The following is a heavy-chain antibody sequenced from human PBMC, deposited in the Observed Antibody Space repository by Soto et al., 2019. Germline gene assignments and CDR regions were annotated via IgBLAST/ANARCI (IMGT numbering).Heavy chain of an antibody. Sequence: EVQLVESGGGLVKPGGSLRLSCAASGFTFSSYSMNWVRQAPGKGLEWVSSISSSSSYIYYADSVKGRFTISRDNAKNSLYRQMNSLRAEDTAVYYCARDGYDILTGYYRAYYFDYWGQGTLVTVSS. D-gene: IGHD3-9*01. J-gene: IGHJ4*02. V-gene: IGHV3-21*01. CDR3: ARDGYDILTGYYRAYYFDY. CDR1: GFTFSSYS. CDR2: ISSSSSYI.